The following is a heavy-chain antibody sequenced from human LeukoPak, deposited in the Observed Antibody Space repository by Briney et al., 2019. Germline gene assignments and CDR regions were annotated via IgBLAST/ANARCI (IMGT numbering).Heavy chain of an antibody. Sequence: GGSLRLSCVASGLTVSSEHMSWVRQAPGKGLEWVSTIHISTNTYYADSVRGRFTISRDNSENTLYLQMNSLRPEDTAVCYCATDPPHGDYWGQGTQVTVSS. CDR1: GLTVSSEH. CDR3: ATDPPHGDY. J-gene: IGHJ4*02. V-gene: IGHV3-66*01. CDR2: IHISTNT.